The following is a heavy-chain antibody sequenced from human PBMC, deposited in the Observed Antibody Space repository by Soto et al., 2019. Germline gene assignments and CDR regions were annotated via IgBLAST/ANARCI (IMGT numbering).Heavy chain of an antibody. CDR2: INHSGST. CDR3: ARVVLLTPYSSSWSYYYYGMDV. J-gene: IGHJ6*02. V-gene: IGHV4-34*01. CDR1: GGSFSGYY. Sequence: SETLSLTCAVYGGSFSGYYWSWIRQPPGKGLEWIGEINHSGSTNYNPSLKSRVTISVDTSKNQFSLKLSSVTAADTAVYYCARVVLLTPYSSSWSYYYYGMDVWGQGTTVTVSS. D-gene: IGHD6-13*01.